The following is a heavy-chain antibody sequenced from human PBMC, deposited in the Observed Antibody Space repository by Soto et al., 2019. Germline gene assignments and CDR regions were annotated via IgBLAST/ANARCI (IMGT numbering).Heavy chain of an antibody. CDR3: AGANRLAYIYYFDY. CDR2: ISYDGSNK. CDR1: GFTFSSYA. D-gene: IGHD2-21*01. V-gene: IGHV3-30-3*01. J-gene: IGHJ4*02. Sequence: QVQLVESGGGVVQPGRSLRLSCAASGFTFSSYAMHWVPQAPGKGLEWVAVISYDGSNKYYADSVKGRFTISRDNSKNTLYLQMNSLRAEDTAVYYCAGANRLAYIYYFDYWGQGTLVTVSS.